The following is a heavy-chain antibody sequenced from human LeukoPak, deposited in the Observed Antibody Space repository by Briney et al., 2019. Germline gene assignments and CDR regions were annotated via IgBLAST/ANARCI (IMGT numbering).Heavy chain of an antibody. CDR3: ARSTWIQLVVDY. Sequence: GASVKVSCKASGYTFTGYYMHWVRQAPGQGPEWMGWISAYNGNTNYAQKLQGRVTMTTDTSTSTAYMELRSLRSDDTAVYYCARSTWIQLVVDYWGQGTLVTVSS. J-gene: IGHJ4*02. CDR1: GYTFTGYY. CDR2: ISAYNGNT. D-gene: IGHD5-18*01. V-gene: IGHV1-18*04.